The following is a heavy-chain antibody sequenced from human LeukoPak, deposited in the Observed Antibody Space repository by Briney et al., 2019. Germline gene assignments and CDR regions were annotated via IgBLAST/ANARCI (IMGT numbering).Heavy chain of an antibody. D-gene: IGHD5/OR15-5a*01. J-gene: IGHJ1*01. V-gene: IGHV1-2*02. CDR1: GYTFTDYY. Sequence: VASVKVSCKASGYTFTDYYIHWVRQAPGEGLEWVGWVFPHSGDTYYAQRFHGRVAMTTGTSINTAYMELSRLKSDDTGVYFCARPPRDLVSAAPFPFWGQGTLVTVSS. CDR3: ARPPRDLVSAAPFPF. CDR2: VFPHSGDT.